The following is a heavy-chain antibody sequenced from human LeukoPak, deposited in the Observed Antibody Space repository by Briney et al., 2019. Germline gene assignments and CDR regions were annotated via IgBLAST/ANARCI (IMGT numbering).Heavy chain of an antibody. J-gene: IGHJ4*02. V-gene: IGHV1-2*02. D-gene: IGHD2-21*02. CDR3: ARSIPTYCGGDCYSGPDY. CDR1: GYTFTGYY. CDR2: INPNSGGT. Sequence: GASVKVSCKASGYTFTGYYMHWVRQAPGQGLEWMGWINPNSGGTNYAQKFQGRVTMTRDTSISTAYMELSRLGSDDTAVYYCARSIPTYCGGDCYSGPDYWGQGTLVTVSP.